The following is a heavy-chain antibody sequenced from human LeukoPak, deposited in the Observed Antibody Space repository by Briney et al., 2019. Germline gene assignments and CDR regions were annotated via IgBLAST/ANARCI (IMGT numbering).Heavy chain of an antibody. V-gene: IGHV1-2*02. D-gene: IGHD1-1*01. CDR2: INPNSGGT. CDR3: ASKPWGGFGPLEY. CDR1: GYTFTGYY. J-gene: IGHJ4*02. Sequence: ASVKVSCKASGYTFTGYYMHWVRQAPGQGLEWMGWINPNSGGTNYAQTFQGRVTMTRDTSISTAYMELSRLRSDDTAVYYCASKPWGGFGPLEYWGQGTLVTVSS.